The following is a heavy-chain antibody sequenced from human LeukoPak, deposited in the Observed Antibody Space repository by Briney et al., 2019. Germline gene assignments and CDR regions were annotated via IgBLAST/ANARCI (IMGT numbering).Heavy chain of an antibody. CDR1: GFTFSSYA. CDR2: ISGSGGST. CDR3: AKEYCSGGSCYSLYTMGLDP. D-gene: IGHD2-15*01. V-gene: IGHV3-23*01. J-gene: IGHJ5*02. Sequence: PGGSLRLSCAASGFTFSSYAMSWVRQAPGKGREWVSAISGSGGSTYYADSVKGRFTISRDNSKNTLYLQMNSLRAEDTAVYYCAKEYCSGGSCYSLYTMGLDPWGQGTLVTVSS.